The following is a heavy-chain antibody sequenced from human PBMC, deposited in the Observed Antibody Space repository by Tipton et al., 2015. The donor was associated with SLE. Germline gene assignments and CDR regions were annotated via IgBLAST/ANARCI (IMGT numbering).Heavy chain of an antibody. CDR1: GFTFSSYG. J-gene: IGHJ4*02. CDR3: ARKSIAAVGDY. D-gene: IGHD6-13*01. CDR2: ISYDGSNK. V-gene: IGHV3-30*03. Sequence: SLRLSCAASGFTFSSYGMHWVRQAPGKGLVWVAVISYDGSNKYYADSVKGRFTISRDNSKNTLYLQMDSLRAEDTAVYYCARKSIAAVGDYWCQGTLVTVSS.